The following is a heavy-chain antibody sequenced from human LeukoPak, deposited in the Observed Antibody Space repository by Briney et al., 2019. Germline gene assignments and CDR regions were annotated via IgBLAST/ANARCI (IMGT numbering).Heavy chain of an antibody. CDR1: GGSISSYY. D-gene: IGHD1-26*01. J-gene: IGHJ4*02. V-gene: IGHV4-59*01. Sequence: SETLSLTCTVSGGSISSYYWLGLRQPPGKGLEWIGYIYYSGSTNYNPSLKSRVTISVDTSKNQFSLELSSVTAADTAVYYCARGSGSYFDYWGQGTLVTVSS. CDR3: ARGSGSYFDY. CDR2: IYYSGST.